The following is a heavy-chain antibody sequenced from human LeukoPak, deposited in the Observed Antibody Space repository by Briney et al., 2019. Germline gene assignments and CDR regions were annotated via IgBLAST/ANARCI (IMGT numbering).Heavy chain of an antibody. V-gene: IGHV3-33*01. D-gene: IGHD2-21*02. CDR1: GFSFNSHG. Sequence: PGRSLRLSCAASGFSFNSHGMHWVRQAPGKGLEWVALIRYDGTNKYYADSVKGRFTISRDNPNDMLYLQMNSLRAEDTAVYCCAREQYCGGDCYLDWYFDVWGRGTLVTVSS. CDR2: IRYDGTNK. J-gene: IGHJ2*01. CDR3: AREQYCGGDCYLDWYFDV.